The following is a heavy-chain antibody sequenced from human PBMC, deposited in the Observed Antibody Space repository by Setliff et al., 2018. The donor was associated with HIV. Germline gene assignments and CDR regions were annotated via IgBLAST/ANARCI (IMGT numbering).Heavy chain of an antibody. CDR3: ARPLYGGNSDVGGY. V-gene: IGHV3-20*04. CDR2: ISWNGGST. Sequence: PGGSLRLSCAASGFTFDDYGMTWVRQAPGKGLEWLSGISWNGGSTGYADSVQGRFTISRDNAKNSLYLQMHSLRVEDTAFYYCARPLYGGNSDVGGYWGQGTLVTVSS. CDR1: GFTFDDYG. D-gene: IGHD4-17*01. J-gene: IGHJ4*02.